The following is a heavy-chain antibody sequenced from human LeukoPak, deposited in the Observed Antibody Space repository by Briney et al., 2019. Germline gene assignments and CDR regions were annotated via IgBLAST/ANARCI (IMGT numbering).Heavy chain of an antibody. CDR2: IYSGGST. CDR1: GFTVSSNY. V-gene: IGHV3-53*01. CDR3: ASSSSSNQYYYYGMDV. Sequence: GGSLRLSCAASGFTVSSNYKSWVRQAPGKGLEWVSVIYSGGSTYYADSVKGRFTISRDNSKNTLYLQMNSLRAEDTAVYYCASSSSSNQYYYYGMDVWGQGTTVTVSS. D-gene: IGHD6-13*01. J-gene: IGHJ6*02.